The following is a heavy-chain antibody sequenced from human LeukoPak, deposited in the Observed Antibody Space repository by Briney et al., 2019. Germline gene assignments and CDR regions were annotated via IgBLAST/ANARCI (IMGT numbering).Heavy chain of an antibody. Sequence: PSGTLSLTCAVSGDSISTTNWWSWVRQTPGRGLEWIGEIYHSGSTNYNPSLKSRVTISVDKSKNQFSLKLSSVTAADTAVYYCARKGYYNLGFDYRGQGTLVTVSS. V-gene: IGHV4-4*02. J-gene: IGHJ4*02. CDR2: IYHSGST. CDR1: GDSISTTNW. CDR3: ARKGYYNLGFDY. D-gene: IGHD3-9*01.